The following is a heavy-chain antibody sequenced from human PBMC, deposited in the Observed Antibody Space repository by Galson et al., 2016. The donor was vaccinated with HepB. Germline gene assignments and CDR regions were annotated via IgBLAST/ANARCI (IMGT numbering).Heavy chain of an antibody. J-gene: IGHJ4*02. CDR3: ARGGYSYGD. D-gene: IGHD5-18*01. V-gene: IGHV3-53*01. CDR1: GLTVSNSY. Sequence: SLRLSCAASGLTVSNSYMNWVRQAPGKRPEWVSIIYSGGSTYYADSVTGRFTVSRDNAQNALYLQMNSLRAEDTAVYYRARGGYSYGDWGQGTLVTVSS. CDR2: IYSGGST.